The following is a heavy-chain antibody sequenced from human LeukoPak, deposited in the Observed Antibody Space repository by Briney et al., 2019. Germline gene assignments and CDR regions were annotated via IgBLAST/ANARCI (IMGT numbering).Heavy chain of an antibody. V-gene: IGHV1-46*01. J-gene: IGHJ4*02. Sequence: GASVKVSCKASGYTFTSYYMHWVRQAPGQGLEWMGIINPSGGSTSYAQKFQGRVTMTRDTSTSTVYMELSSLRSEDTAVYYCARPALGYCSGGSCYYNYWGQGTLVTVSS. CDR2: INPSGGST. CDR1: GYTFTSYY. D-gene: IGHD2-15*01. CDR3: ARPALGYCSGGSCYYNY.